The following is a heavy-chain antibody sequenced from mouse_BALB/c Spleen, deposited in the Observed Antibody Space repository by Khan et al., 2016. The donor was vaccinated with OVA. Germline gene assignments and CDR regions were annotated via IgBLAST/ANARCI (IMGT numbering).Heavy chain of an antibody. V-gene: IGHV2-9*02. Sequence: QVQLKQSGPGLVAPAQTLSITCTVSGFSLISYGVNWVRQPPGKGLEWLGVIWAGGSTNYNSALMSRLSISQDNSKSQVFLKMNSLQTEDTAMYYGARFYDSYYAMDYWGQGTSVTVSS. D-gene: IGHD2-3*01. CDR1: GFSLISYG. J-gene: IGHJ4*01. CDR3: ARFYDSYYAMDY. CDR2: IWAGGST.